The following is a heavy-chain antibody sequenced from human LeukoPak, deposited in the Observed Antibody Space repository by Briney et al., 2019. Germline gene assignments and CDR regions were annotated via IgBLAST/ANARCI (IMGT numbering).Heavy chain of an antibody. J-gene: IGHJ5*02. V-gene: IGHV1-69*05. CDR1: GGTFSSYA. CDR2: SIPIFGTA. CDR3: ARRATIGPWFDH. Sequence: ASVKVSCKASGGTFSSYAINWVRQAPGQGLESMGGSIPIFGTANYAQKFQGRVTITTDESTSTAYMELSSLRSEDTAVYYCARRATIGPWFDHWGQGTLVTVSS. D-gene: IGHD1-26*01.